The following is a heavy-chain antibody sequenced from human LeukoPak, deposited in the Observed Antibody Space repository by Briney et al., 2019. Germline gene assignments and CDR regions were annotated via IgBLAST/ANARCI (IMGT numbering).Heavy chain of an antibody. CDR1: YY. V-gene: IGHV3-11*01. Sequence: YYWGWVRQSPGKGLEWVSYISSSGSTIYYADSVKGRFTISRDNAKNSLYLQMNSLRAEDTAVYYCARGTQGWNYGPEFDYWGQGTLVTVSP. D-gene: IGHD1-7*01. J-gene: IGHJ4*02. CDR2: ISSSGSTI. CDR3: ARGTQGWNYGPEFDY.